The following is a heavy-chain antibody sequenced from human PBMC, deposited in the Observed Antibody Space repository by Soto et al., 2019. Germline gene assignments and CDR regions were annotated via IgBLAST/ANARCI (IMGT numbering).Heavy chain of an antibody. CDR3: ARTTYSSSWYGHRDALLPDV. D-gene: IGHD6-13*01. Sequence: GGSLRLSCAASGFTFDDYGMSWVRQAPGKGLEWVSGINWNGGSTGYADSVKGRFTISRDNAKNSLYLQMNSPRAKDTALYYCARTTYSSSWYGHRDALLPDVWGQGTTVTVSS. J-gene: IGHJ6*02. CDR1: GFTFDDYG. V-gene: IGHV3-20*04. CDR2: INWNGGST.